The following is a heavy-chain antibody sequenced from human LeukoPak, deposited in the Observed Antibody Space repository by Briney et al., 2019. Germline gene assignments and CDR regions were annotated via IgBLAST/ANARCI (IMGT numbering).Heavy chain of an antibody. Sequence: ASVKVSCKASGGTFSSYAISWVRQAPGQGLEWMGGIIPIFGTANYAQKFQGRVTITADESTSTAYMELSSLRSEDTAVYYCVRDLAGATTGTIPLFDYWGQGTLVTVSS. V-gene: IGHV1-69*13. CDR1: GGTFSSYA. D-gene: IGHD6-13*01. J-gene: IGHJ4*02. CDR2: IIPIFGTA. CDR3: VRDLAGATTGTIPLFDY.